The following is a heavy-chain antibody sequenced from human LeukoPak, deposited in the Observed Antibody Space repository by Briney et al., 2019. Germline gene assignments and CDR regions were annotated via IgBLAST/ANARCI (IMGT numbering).Heavy chain of an antibody. CDR1: GFTFSISA. CDR3: ATLTGTTGSDDY. Sequence: GTSLRLSCAASGFTFSISAMHWVRQAPDKGLEWVAVISFDGSKKYYADSVKGRFTVSRDNSKSTLFLQMSTLRPDDTAVYYCATLTGTTGSDDYWGQGTLVTVSS. D-gene: IGHD1-20*01. J-gene: IGHJ4*02. CDR2: ISFDGSKK. V-gene: IGHV3-30*04.